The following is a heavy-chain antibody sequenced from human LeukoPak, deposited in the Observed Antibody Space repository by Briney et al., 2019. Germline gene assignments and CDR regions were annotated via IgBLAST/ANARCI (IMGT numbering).Heavy chain of an antibody. J-gene: IGHJ4*02. CDR1: GFIFSNYA. D-gene: IGHD5-24*01. V-gene: IGHV3-21*01. Sequence: GGSLRLSCAVSGFIFSNYAMSWVRQAPGKGLEWVSSISSSSSYIYYADSVKGRFTISRDNAKNSLYLQMNSLRAEDTAVYYCARGDQAPEINPMIDYWGQGTLVTVSS. CDR2: ISSSSSYI. CDR3: ARGDQAPEINPMIDY.